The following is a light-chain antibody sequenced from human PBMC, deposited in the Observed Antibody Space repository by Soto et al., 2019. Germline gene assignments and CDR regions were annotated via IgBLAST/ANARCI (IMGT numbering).Light chain of an antibody. CDR2: DAS. CDR3: QQSHSSLT. Sequence: DIQMTQSPSSLSASVGDRVTITCRASQSISNYLNWYQQKPGKAPKLLIYDASSLQSGVPSRFSGSGSGTDFTLTVNSLQPEDLATYYCQQSHSSLTFGGGTKVDIK. V-gene: IGKV1-39*01. CDR1: QSISNY. J-gene: IGKJ4*01.